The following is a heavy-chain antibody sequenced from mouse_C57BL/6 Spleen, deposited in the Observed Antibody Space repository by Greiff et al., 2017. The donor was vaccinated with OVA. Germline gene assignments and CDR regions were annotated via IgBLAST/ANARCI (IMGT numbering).Heavy chain of an antibody. J-gene: IGHJ4*01. D-gene: IGHD2-1*01. CDR2: INPNNGGT. V-gene: IGHV1-18*01. CDR1: GYTFTDYN. Sequence: EVKLQESGPELVKPGASVKIPCKASGYTFTDYNMDWVKQSHGKSLEWIGDINPNNGGTIYNQKFKGKATLTVDKSSSTAYMELRSLTSEDTAVYYCARGGLLWDRGAMDYWGQGTSVTVSS. CDR3: ARGGLLWDRGAMDY.